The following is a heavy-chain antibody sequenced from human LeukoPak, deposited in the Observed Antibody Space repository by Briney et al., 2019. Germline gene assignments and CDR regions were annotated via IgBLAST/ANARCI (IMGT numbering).Heavy chain of an antibody. J-gene: IGHJ4*02. CDR1: GFTFSSYG. D-gene: IGHD6-6*01. CDR2: IWYDGSNK. CDR3: ARGSEYSSSTGDY. V-gene: IGHV3-33*01. Sequence: GGSLRLSCAASGFTFSSYGMHWVRQAPGKGLEWVAVIWYDGSNKYYADSVKGRFTISRDSSKNTLYLQMNSLRAEDTAVYYCARGSEYSSSTGDYWGQGTLVTVSS.